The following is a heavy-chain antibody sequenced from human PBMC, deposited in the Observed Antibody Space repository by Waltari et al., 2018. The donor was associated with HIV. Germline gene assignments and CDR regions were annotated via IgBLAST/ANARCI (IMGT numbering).Heavy chain of an antibody. V-gene: IGHV4-39*07. Sequence: QLQLQESGPGLVKPSETLSLTCTVPAGSINSSSYYWGWHRQPPGKGLEWIGRIYYSGSTYYKPSRKSRVTISVDTSKNQFSLKLSSVTAADTAVYYCASDSSPILAAIDHWGQGTLVTVSS. CDR2: IYYSGST. D-gene: IGHD6-19*01. J-gene: IGHJ4*02. CDR3: ASDSSPILAAIDH. CDR1: AGSINSSSYY.